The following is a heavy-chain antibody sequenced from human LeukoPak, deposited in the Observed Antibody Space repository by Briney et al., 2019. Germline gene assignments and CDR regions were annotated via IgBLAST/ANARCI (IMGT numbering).Heavy chain of an antibody. V-gene: IGHV3-30*02. CDR1: GFTFSSYG. CDR2: IRYDGSNK. D-gene: IGHD5-18*01. Sequence: GGSLRPSCAASGFTFSSYGMHWVRQAPGKGLEWVAFIRYDGSNKYYADSVKGRFTISRDNSKNTLYLQMNSLRAEDTAVYYCAKDLSAMVTLNWFDPWGQGTLVTVSS. J-gene: IGHJ5*02. CDR3: AKDLSAMVTLNWFDP.